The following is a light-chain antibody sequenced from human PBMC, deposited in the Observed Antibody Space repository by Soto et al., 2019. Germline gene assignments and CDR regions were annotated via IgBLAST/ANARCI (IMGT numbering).Light chain of an antibody. CDR1: SSSIGSNY. J-gene: IGLJ2*01. CDR2: SNS. CDR3: AAWDDGLNGVV. Sequence: QSVLTQPPSASGTPGQRVTISCSESSSSIGSNYIYWYQQLPGTAPKLLIYSNSQRPSGVPDRFSGSKSGTSASLAISGLQSEDEADYYCAAWDDGLNGVVFGGGTKLTVL. V-gene: IGLV1-44*01.